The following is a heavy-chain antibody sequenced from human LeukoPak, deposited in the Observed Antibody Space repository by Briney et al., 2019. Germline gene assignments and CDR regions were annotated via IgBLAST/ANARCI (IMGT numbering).Heavy chain of an antibody. V-gene: IGHV3-48*03. Sequence: GGSLRLSCVASGFTFSSFQMNWVRQAPGKGLEWVSYISSSGSIMFYADSVKGRFTISRDNAKNSLYLHMNSLRAEDTAVYYCARTPTYYHILTDYPYYFDYWGQGTLVTVSS. CDR2: ISSSGSIM. J-gene: IGHJ4*02. D-gene: IGHD3-9*01. CDR1: GFTFSSFQ. CDR3: ARTPTYYHILTDYPYYFDY.